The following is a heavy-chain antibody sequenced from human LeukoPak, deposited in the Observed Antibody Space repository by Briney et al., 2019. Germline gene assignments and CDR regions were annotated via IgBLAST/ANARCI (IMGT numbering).Heavy chain of an antibody. J-gene: IGHJ2*01. CDR3: ATAGDGYNNWYFDL. D-gene: IGHD5-24*01. CDR1: GGSISDYY. CDR2: TYYGGST. V-gene: IGHV4-59*01. Sequence: PSETLSLTCTVSGGSISDYYWTWIRQPPGKGLEWMGYTYYGGSTNYNPSLKNRVTISVATSKNQVSLTLKSVTAADTALYYCATAGDGYNNWYFDLWGRGTLVSVSS.